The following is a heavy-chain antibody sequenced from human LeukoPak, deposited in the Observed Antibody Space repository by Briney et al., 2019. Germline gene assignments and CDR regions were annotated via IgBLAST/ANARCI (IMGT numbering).Heavy chain of an antibody. CDR2: ISGSGETT. D-gene: IGHD6-19*01. CDR1: GFTFSTYA. Sequence: GGSLRLSCAASGFTFSTYAMGWVRQAPGMGLEWVSAISGSGETTYYADSVKGRFTISRDNSRDTLFLQMNSLRVEDTAVYYCVKDPGSGWYVLYWGQGTLVTVSS. J-gene: IGHJ4*02. CDR3: VKDPGSGWYVLY. V-gene: IGHV3-23*01.